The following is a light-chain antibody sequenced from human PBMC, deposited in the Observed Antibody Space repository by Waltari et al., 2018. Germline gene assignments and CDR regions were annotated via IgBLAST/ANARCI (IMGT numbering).Light chain of an antibody. V-gene: IGLV2-23*02. CDR1: SSYVGNYNL. J-gene: IGLJ1*01. CDR2: EVT. Sequence: QSGLTQPASVSGSPGQSITISCTGTSSYVGNYNLVSGYQQYPGKAPKLMVYEVTKRTSGVSDRFSGSKSGNTASLTIYGLQSEDEADYYCCSYAGLGIYVFGTGTKVTVL. CDR3: CSYAGLGIYV.